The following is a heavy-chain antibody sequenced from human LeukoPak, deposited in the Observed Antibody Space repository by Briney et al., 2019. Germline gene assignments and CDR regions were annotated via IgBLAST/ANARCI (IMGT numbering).Heavy chain of an antibody. CDR3: ARGSRDGYNLDY. D-gene: IGHD5-24*01. CDR1: GGTFSSYA. CDR2: TIPIFGTA. Sequence: ASVKVSCKASGGTFSSYAISWVRQAPGQGLEWMGGTIPIFGTANYAQKFQGRVTITADESTSTAYMELSSLRSEDTAVYYCARGSRDGYNLDYWGQGTLVTVSS. V-gene: IGHV1-69*13. J-gene: IGHJ4*02.